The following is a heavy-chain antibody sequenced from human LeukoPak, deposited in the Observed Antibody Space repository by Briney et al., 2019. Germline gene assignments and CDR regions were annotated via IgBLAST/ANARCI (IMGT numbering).Heavy chain of an antibody. CDR3: ARDWYYYDSSGYSGY. J-gene: IGHJ4*02. D-gene: IGHD3-22*01. V-gene: IGHV3-53*01. Sequence: GGSLRLSCTVSGFTVSSDSMSWVRQAPGKGLEWVSFIYSGGSTHYSDSVKGRFTISRDNSKNTLYLQMNSLRAEDTAVYYCARDWYYYDSSGYSGYWGQGTLVTVSS. CDR2: IYSGGST. CDR1: GFTVSSDS.